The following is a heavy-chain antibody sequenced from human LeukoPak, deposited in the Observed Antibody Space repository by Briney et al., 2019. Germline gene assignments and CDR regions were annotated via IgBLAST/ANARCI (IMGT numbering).Heavy chain of an antibody. CDR2: IQYDGSNE. CDR3: AKDRCSNGIGCYYYYMDV. CDR1: GFTFSSYG. D-gene: IGHD2-8*01. J-gene: IGHJ6*03. V-gene: IGHV3-30*02. Sequence: GGSLRLSCAASGFTFSSYGMHWVRQAPGKGLEWVAYIQYDGSNEQYADSVKGRFSISRDSSKNILYLQLNSLRAEDTAVYYCAKDRCSNGIGCYYYYMDVWGKGTTVTISS.